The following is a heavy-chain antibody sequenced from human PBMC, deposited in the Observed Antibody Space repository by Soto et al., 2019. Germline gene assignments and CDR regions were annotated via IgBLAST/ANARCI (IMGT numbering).Heavy chain of an antibody. V-gene: IGHV4-61*01. CDR1: GGSVSSGSYY. CDR2: IYYSGST. CDR3: ARAPDFWSGYSSNWFDP. D-gene: IGHD3-3*01. J-gene: IGHJ5*02. Sequence: PSETLSLTCTVSGGSVSSGSYYWSWIRQPPGKGLEWIGYIYYSGSTNYNPSLKSRVTISVETSKNQFSLKLSSVTAADTAVYYCARAPDFWSGYSSNWFDPWGQGTLVTVSS.